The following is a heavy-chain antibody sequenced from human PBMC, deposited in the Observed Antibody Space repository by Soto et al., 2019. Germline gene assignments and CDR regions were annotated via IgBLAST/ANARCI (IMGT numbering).Heavy chain of an antibody. CDR2: ISCSGGST. CDR3: AKRRTTGPFDY. D-gene: IGHD2-2*01. Sequence: PAGSLSLSCAASGVTFSSYAMSWVRHAPGKGLEGVSAISCSGGSTYYADSVKGRFTISRDTSKNTLYLQMYSLRAADTAVYYCAKRRTTGPFDYWGQGTLVTVSS. CDR1: GVTFSSYA. J-gene: IGHJ4*02. V-gene: IGHV3-23*01.